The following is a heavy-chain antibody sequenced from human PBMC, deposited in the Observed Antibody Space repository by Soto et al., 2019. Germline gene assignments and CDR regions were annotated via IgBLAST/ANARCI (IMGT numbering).Heavy chain of an antibody. CDR2: INAGNGNT. D-gene: IGHD2-15*01. CDR1: GYTFTSYA. J-gene: IGHJ4*02. CDR3: ARDYLGYCSGGSCYSSGSIDY. V-gene: IGHV1-3*01. Sequence: QVQLVQSGAEVKKPGASVKVSCKASGYTFTSYAMHWVRQAPGQRLEWMGWINAGNGNTKYSQKFQGRVTIIRDTSASTAYMELSSLRSEDTAVYYCARDYLGYCSGGSCYSSGSIDYWGQGTLVTVSS.